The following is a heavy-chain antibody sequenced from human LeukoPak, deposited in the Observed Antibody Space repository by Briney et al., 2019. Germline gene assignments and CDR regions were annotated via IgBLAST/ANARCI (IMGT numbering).Heavy chain of an antibody. CDR1: GFTFSSYA. CDR3: AKGADYYDNNPDY. Sequence: GGSLRLSCAASGFTFSSYAMSWVRQAPGKGLEWVSGISGSASATYHADSVKGRFTISRDNVKSTLYLQMNSLRAEDTAVYYCAKGADYYDNNPDYWGQGTLVTVSP. CDR2: ISGSASAT. D-gene: IGHD3-22*01. V-gene: IGHV3-23*01. J-gene: IGHJ4*02.